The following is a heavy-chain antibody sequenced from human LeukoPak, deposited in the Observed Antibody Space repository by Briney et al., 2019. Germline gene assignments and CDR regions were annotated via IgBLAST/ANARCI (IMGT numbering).Heavy chain of an antibody. CDR1: GFTFSSYA. CDR2: ISYDGSNK. V-gene: IGHV3-30-3*01. CDR3: ARAHSGSYYALYYFDY. D-gene: IGHD1-26*01. Sequence: PGRSLRLSCAASGFTFSSYAMHWVRQAPGKGLEWVAVISYDGSNKYYADSVKGRFTISRDNSKNTLYLQMNSLRAEDTAVYYCARAHSGSYYALYYFDYWGQGTLVTVSS. J-gene: IGHJ4*02.